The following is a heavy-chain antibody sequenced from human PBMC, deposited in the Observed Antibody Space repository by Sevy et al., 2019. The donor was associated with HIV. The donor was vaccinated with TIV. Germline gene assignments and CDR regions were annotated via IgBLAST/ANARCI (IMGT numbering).Heavy chain of an antibody. CDR3: AREGYGGAKHAFDI. J-gene: IGHJ3*02. CDR2: ISYDGSNK. V-gene: IGHV3-30-3*01. D-gene: IGHD5-12*01. Sequence: GGSLRLSCAASGFTFSSYAMHWDRQAPGKGLEWVAVISYDGSNKYYADSVKGRFTISRDNSKNTLYLQMNSLRAEDTAVYYCAREGYGGAKHAFDIWGQGTMVTVSS. CDR1: GFTFSSYA.